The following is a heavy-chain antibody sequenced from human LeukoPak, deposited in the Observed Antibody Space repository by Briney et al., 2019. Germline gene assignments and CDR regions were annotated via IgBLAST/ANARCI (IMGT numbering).Heavy chain of an antibody. Sequence: PSGTLSLTCAVSGGPISSNNWWSWVRQPPGKGLEWIGEIYHSGSTTYNPSLKSRVTISVDKSKNQFSLELSSVAAADTAVYFCARKDSNYGGFDYWGQGTLVTVSS. J-gene: IGHJ4*02. CDR1: GGPISSNNW. V-gene: IGHV4-4*02. CDR2: IYHSGST. D-gene: IGHD4-11*01. CDR3: ARKDSNYGGFDY.